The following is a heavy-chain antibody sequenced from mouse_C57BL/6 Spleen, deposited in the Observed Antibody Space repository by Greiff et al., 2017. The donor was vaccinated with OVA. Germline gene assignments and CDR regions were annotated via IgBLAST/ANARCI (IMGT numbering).Heavy chain of an antibody. CDR2: IDPSDSYT. V-gene: IGHV1-59*01. D-gene: IGHD3-3*01. Sequence: VQLQQPGAELVRPGTSVKLSCKASGYTFTSYWMHWVKQRPGQGLEWIGVIDPSDSYTNYNQKFKGKATLTVDTSSSTAYMQLSSLTSEDSAVYYCARGDEGYFDYWGQGTTLTVSS. CDR3: ARGDEGYFDY. CDR1: GYTFTSYW. J-gene: IGHJ2*01.